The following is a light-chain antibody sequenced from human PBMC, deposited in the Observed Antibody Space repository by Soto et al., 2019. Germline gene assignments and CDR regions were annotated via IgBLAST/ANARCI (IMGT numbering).Light chain of an antibody. CDR1: QSITSSY. CDR2: GAS. J-gene: IGKJ1*01. V-gene: IGKV3-20*01. Sequence: EIVLTQSPGTLPLSPGERATLSCRASQSITSSYLAWYQQKPGQAPRLLIYGASYRATGIPDRFSGSGSGTDFTLTISRLEPEDFAVYYCHQYGSSPSTFXQGTKVDIK. CDR3: HQYGSSPST.